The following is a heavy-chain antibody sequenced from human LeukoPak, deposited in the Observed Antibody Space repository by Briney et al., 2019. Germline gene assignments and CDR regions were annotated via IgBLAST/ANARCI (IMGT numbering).Heavy chain of an antibody. Sequence: GGSLRLSCAASGFTFRNHGMHWVRQAPGKGLEWLAVIWYDGSEKYYADSVQGRFTISRDNSKNALYLQMDSLRAEDTAVYYCARDRNFPAYYFDYWGQGALVTVSS. CDR1: GFTFRNHG. D-gene: IGHD1-14*01. CDR2: IWYDGSEK. V-gene: IGHV3-33*01. J-gene: IGHJ4*02. CDR3: ARDRNFPAYYFDY.